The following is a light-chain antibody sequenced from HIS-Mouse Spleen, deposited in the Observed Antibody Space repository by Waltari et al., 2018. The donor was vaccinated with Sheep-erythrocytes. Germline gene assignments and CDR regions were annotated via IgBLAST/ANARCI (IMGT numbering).Light chain of an antibody. CDR2: AGS. V-gene: IGKV1-39*01. J-gene: IGKJ4*01. CDR1: QSINSY. Sequence: DIQMTQSPSSLSASVGDRVTITCRASQSINSYLNWYQQKPGKAPKLLIYAGSSLQSGVPARFSGSGSGTDFTLTISSLQPEDVATYYCQQSYSTPPTFGGGTKVEIK. CDR3: QQSYSTPPT.